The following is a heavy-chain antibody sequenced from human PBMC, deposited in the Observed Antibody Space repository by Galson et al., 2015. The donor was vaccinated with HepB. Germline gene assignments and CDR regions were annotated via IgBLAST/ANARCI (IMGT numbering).Heavy chain of an antibody. CDR2: IYPGDSDT. V-gene: IGHV5-51*01. CDR3: ARVADGYCSGGSCYPVFDY. D-gene: IGHD2-15*01. Sequence: QSGAEVKKPGESLKISCKGSGYSFTSYWIGWVRQMPGKGLEWMGIIYPGDSDTRYSPSFQGQVTISADKSISTAYLQWSSLKASDTAMYYCARVADGYCSGGSCYPVFDYWGQGTLVTVSS. J-gene: IGHJ4*02. CDR1: GYSFTSYW.